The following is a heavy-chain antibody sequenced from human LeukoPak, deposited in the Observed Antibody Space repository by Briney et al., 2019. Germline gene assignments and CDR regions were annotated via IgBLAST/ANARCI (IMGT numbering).Heavy chain of an antibody. Sequence: SETLSLTCAVYGGSFSPYYWSWIRQSPDKGLEWIGEINHSRSTNYNPSLKSRVTISVDTSKNQISLKLSSVTSADTAVYYCARGYRFYFDYWGQGTLVTVSS. CDR3: ARGYRFYFDY. CDR1: GGSFSPYY. D-gene: IGHD1-26*01. J-gene: IGHJ4*02. CDR2: INHSRST. V-gene: IGHV4-34*01.